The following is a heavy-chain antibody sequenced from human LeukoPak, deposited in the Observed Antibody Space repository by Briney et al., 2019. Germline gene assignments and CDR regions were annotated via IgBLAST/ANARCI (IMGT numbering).Heavy chain of an antibody. CDR2: IYYSGST. CDR1: GGSISSYY. CDR3: ARDMFYHSSGYSDAFDF. D-gene: IGHD3-22*01. V-gene: IGHV4-59*12. Sequence: SETLSLTCTVSGGSISSYYWSWIRQPPGKGLEWIGYIYYSGSTNYNPSLKSRVTMSVDTSKNQFSLSLTSVTAADTAVYYCARDMFYHSSGYSDAFDFWGQGTKVTVSS. J-gene: IGHJ3*01.